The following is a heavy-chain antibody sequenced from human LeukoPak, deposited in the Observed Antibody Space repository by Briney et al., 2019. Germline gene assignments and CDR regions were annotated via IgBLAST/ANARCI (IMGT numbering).Heavy chain of an antibody. V-gene: IGHV4-59*01. J-gene: IGHJ6*03. CDR1: GGYISSYY. CDR2: VYYTGST. CDR3: ARVSWFPGTSYYYMDV. Sequence: PSETLSLTCTVSGGYISSYYWSWIRQPPGEGLEWIGYVYYTGSTNYNPSLKSRVSISVDTSKNQFSLKLSSVTAADTAVYFCARVSWFPGTSYYYMDVWGKGTTVTVSS. D-gene: IGHD1-1*01.